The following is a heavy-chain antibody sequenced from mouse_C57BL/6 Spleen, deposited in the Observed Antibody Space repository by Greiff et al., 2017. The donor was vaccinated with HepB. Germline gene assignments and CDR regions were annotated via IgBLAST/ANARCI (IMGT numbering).Heavy chain of an antibody. V-gene: IGHV1-53*01. CDR2: INPSNGGT. D-gene: IGHD1-1*01. CDR3: ARDGSRGDWFAY. CDR1: GYTFTSYW. J-gene: IGHJ3*01. Sequence: VQLQQSGTELVKPGASVKLSCKASGYTFTSYWMHWVKQRPGQGLEWIGNINPSNGGTNYNEKFKSKATLTVDKSSSTAYMQLSSLTSEDSAVDYWARDGSRGDWFAYWGQGTLVTVSA.